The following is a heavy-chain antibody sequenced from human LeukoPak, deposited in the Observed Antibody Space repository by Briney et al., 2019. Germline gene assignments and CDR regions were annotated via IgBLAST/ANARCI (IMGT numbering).Heavy chain of an antibody. D-gene: IGHD6-19*01. J-gene: IGHJ4*02. V-gene: IGHV3-74*01. CDR1: GFTFSSYW. Sequence: SGGSLRLSCAASGFTFSSYWMHWVRQAPGKGLVWVSRINSDGSSTSHADSVKGRFTISRDNAKNTLYLQMNSLRAEDTAVYYCARARGYSSGWQGFDYWGQGTLVTVSS. CDR3: ARARGYSSGWQGFDY. CDR2: INSDGSST.